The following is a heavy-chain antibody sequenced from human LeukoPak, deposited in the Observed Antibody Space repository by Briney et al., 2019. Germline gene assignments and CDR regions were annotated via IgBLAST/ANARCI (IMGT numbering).Heavy chain of an antibody. CDR1: GASISPYY. V-gene: IGHV4-4*07. D-gene: IGHD1/OR15-1a*01. J-gene: IGHJ4*02. CDR3: ARGKNSPWDY. Sequence: KPSETLSLTCTVSGASISPYYWSWIRQPAGKGLEWIGRIYNSGYTNYNPSLESRVTMSLDTSKNEFSLKLSSVTAADTALYYCARGKNSPWDYWGQGILVTVSS. CDR2: IYNSGYT.